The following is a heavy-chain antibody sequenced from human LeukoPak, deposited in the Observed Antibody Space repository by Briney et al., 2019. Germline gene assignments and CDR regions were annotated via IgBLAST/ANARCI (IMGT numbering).Heavy chain of an antibody. CDR3: AKTKSSGWYYFDY. Sequence: PGGSLRLSCAASGFTFSSYAMSWVRQAPGKGLEWVSAIIGSGGSTYYADSVKGRFTISRDNSENTLYLQMNSLRAEDTAVYYCAKTKSSGWYYFDYWGQGTLVTVSS. CDR2: IIGSGGST. D-gene: IGHD6-19*01. V-gene: IGHV3-23*01. CDR1: GFTFSSYA. J-gene: IGHJ4*02.